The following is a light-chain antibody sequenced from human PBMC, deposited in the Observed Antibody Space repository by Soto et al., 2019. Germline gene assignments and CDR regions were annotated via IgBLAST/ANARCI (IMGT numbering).Light chain of an antibody. J-gene: IGLJ1*01. Sequence: QSALTQPASVSGSPGQSITISCTGTSSDVGGYNYVSWYQQHPGKAPKLMIYDVSNRPSGVSNRFSGSKSGNTASLTISGLQAEDEADYYCSPYTSSSTCVFGTGTKLTVL. V-gene: IGLV2-14*01. CDR1: SSDVGGYNY. CDR3: SPYTSSSTCV. CDR2: DVS.